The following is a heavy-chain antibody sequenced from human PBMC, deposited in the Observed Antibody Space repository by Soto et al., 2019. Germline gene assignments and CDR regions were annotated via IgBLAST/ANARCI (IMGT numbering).Heavy chain of an antibody. CDR2: IFYSGST. J-gene: IGHJ4*02. V-gene: IGHV4-31*03. CDR1: GGSISSGNYY. CDR3: ARGGSGDIVVVAAIDY. D-gene: IGHD2-15*01. Sequence: QVQLQESGPGLVKPSQTLSLTCTVSGGSISSGNYYWSWIRQHPGEGLEWIGYIFYSGSTYYNPSLQRRVTISVDTSKNQFSRKLSSVTAADTAVYYCARGGSGDIVVVAAIDYWGQGTLVTVSS.